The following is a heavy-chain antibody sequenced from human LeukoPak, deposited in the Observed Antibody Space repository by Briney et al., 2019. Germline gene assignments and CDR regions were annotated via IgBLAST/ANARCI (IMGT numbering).Heavy chain of an antibody. J-gene: IGHJ4*02. CDR1: GFTVSSNY. Sequence: GGSLRLSXAASGFTVSSNYMSWVRQAPGKGLEWLSVIYSGGSTYYADSVKGRFTISRDNSKNTLYLQMNSLRAEDTAVYYCARVQSYGEVDYWGQGTLVTVSS. CDR3: ARVQSYGEVDY. V-gene: IGHV3-53*01. CDR2: IYSGGST. D-gene: IGHD4-17*01.